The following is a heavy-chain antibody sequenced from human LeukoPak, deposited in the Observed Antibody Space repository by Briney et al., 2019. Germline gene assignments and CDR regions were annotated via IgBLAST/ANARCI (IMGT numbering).Heavy chain of an antibody. CDR1: GFTFSNAW. CDR3: TTDPDCSGGSGYPVGYFDY. J-gene: IGHJ4*02. Sequence: PGGSLGLSCAASGFTFSNAWMSWVRQAPGKGLEWVGRIKSKTDGGTTDYAAPVKGRFTISRDDSKNTLYLQMNSLKTEDTAVYYCTTDPDCSGGSGYPVGYFDYWGQGTLVTVSS. CDR2: IKSKTDGGTT. V-gene: IGHV3-15*01. D-gene: IGHD2-15*01.